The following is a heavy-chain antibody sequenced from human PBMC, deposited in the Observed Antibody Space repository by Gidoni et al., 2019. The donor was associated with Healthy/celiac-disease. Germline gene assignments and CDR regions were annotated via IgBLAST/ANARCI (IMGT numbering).Heavy chain of an antibody. D-gene: IGHD2-2*01. J-gene: IGHJ5*02. CDR1: GGSFSGYY. V-gene: IGHV4-34*01. CDR3: ARTIVVVPAAKNNWFDP. CDR2: INHSGST. Sequence: QVQLQQWGAGLLKPSETLSLTCAVYGGSFSGYYWSWIRQPPGQGLEWIGEINHSGSTNYNPSLKSRVTISVDTSKNQFSLKLSSVTAADTAVYYCARTIVVVPAAKNNWFDPWGQGTLVTVSS.